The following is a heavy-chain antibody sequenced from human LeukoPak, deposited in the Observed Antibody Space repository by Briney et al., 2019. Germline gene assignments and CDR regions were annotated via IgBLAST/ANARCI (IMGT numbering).Heavy chain of an antibody. D-gene: IGHD5-18*01. CDR2: IYYSGST. CDR3: ARLGRYSYDLDY. V-gene: IGHV4-59*01. CDR1: GGSISSYY. J-gene: IGHJ4*02. Sequence: SETLSLTCAVSGGSISSYYWSWIRQPPGRGLEWIGYIYYSGSTNYNPSLKSRVTISVDTSKNQFSLTLNYVTAADTAVYYCARLGRYSYDLDYWGQGILVTVSS.